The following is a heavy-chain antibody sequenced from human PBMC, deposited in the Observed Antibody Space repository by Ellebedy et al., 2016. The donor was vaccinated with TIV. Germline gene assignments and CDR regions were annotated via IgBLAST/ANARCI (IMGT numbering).Heavy chain of an antibody. D-gene: IGHD1-26*01. Sequence: GESLKISXVASGFTFSNYWMTWVRQAPGKGLEWVANIKEDGSETYLVDSVKGRFTISRDNAKKSLYLQMSSLRVEDTAVYYCVGAGSNYDYWGQGTLVTVSS. CDR1: GFTFSNYW. CDR2: IKEDGSET. CDR3: VGAGSNYDY. J-gene: IGHJ4*02. V-gene: IGHV3-7*03.